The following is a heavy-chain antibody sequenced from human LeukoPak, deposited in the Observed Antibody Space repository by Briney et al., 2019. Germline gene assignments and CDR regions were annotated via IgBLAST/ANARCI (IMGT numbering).Heavy chain of an antibody. D-gene: IGHD6-13*01. CDR2: INPNSGGT. Sequence: GASVNVSRKASGYTFTDCYMQWVRQAPGQGLEWMGWINPNSGGTNYAQKFQGRVTMTRDTSISTAYMELGRLRSDDTAVYYCAASYSSSWYLDYWGQGTLVTVSS. CDR1: GYTFTDCY. CDR3: AASYSSSWYLDY. V-gene: IGHV1-2*02. J-gene: IGHJ4*02.